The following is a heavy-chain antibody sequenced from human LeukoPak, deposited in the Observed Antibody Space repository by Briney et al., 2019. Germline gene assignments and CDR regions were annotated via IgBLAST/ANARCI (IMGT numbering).Heavy chain of an antibody. J-gene: IGHJ4*02. V-gene: IGHV4-39*01. CDR3: ARHETGTVGATSGSIDY. CDR2: IYYSGST. D-gene: IGHD1-26*01. Sequence: SETLSLTCTVSGGSISSSSYYWGWIRQPPGKGLEWIGSIYYSGSTYYNPSLKSRVTISVDTSKNQFSLKLSSVTAADTAVYYCARHETGTVGATSGSIDYWGQGTLVTVSS. CDR1: GGSISSSSYY.